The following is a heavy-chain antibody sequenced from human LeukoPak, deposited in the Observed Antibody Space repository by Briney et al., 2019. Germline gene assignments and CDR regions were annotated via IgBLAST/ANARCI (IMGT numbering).Heavy chain of an antibody. CDR2: IYHSGSS. J-gene: IGHJ6*03. V-gene: IGHV4-38-2*01. CDR1: GYSISSGHY. CDR3: ARAKNPYYYYYYMDF. Sequence: SETLSLTCAVSGYSISSGHYWVWIRQPPGKGLEYIGNIYHSGSSHYNPSLKSRVTISVDTSNNQFSLKLSSVTAADTAVYYCARAKNPYYYYYYMDFWGRGITVTVSS.